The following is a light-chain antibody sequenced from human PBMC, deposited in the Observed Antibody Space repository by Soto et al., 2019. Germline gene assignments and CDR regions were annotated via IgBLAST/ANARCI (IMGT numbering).Light chain of an antibody. CDR3: QQRSNWPPGLT. CDR2: DAS. Sequence: DIVMTQTPLSLSLSPGERATLSCRASQSVSSYLAWYQQKPGQAPRLLIYDASNRATGIPARFSGSGSGTDFALTISSLEPEDFAVYYCQQRSNWPPGLTFGGGTKVDIK. CDR1: QSVSSY. V-gene: IGKV3-11*01. J-gene: IGKJ4*01.